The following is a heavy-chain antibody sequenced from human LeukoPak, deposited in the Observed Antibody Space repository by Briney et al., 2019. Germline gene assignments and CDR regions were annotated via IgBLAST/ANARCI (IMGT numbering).Heavy chain of an antibody. V-gene: IGHV4-39*01. CDR1: GGFISSSSYY. D-gene: IGHD3-10*01. CDR2: IYYSGST. CDR3: ARCGVGGSGSPFAFDI. Sequence: SETLSLTCTVSGGFISSSSYYWGWIRQPPGKGLEWIGSIYYSGSTYYNPSLKSRVTISVDTSKNQFSLKLSSVTAADTAVYYCARCGVGGSGSPFAFDIWGQGTMVTVSS. J-gene: IGHJ3*02.